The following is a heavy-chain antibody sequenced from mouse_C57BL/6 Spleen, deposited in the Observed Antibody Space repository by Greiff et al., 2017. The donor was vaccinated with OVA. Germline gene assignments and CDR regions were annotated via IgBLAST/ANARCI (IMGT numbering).Heavy chain of an antibody. CDR3: ARPYYYDSSWYFDV. CDR2: IDPSDSYT. V-gene: IGHV1-69*01. J-gene: IGHJ1*03. CDR1: GYTFTSYW. Sequence: QVQLQQPGAELVMPGASVKLSCKASGYTFTSYWMHWVKQRPGQGLEWIGEIDPSDSYTNYNQKFKGKSTLTVDKSSSTAYMQLSSLTSADSAVYYCARPYYYDSSWYFDVWGTGTTVTVSS. D-gene: IGHD1-1*01.